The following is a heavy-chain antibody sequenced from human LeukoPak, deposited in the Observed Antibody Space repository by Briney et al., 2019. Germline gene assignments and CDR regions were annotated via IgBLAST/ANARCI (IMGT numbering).Heavy chain of an antibody. CDR2: IYYSGST. Sequence: SETLSLTCTVSGGSISSYYWSWIRQPPGKGLEWIGYIYYSGSTNYNPSLKSRVTISVDTSKNQFSLKLSSVTAADTAVYYCARDQGDCTNSVCYSFVYWGQGNPGHRLL. J-gene: IGHJ4*02. V-gene: IGHV4-59*12. D-gene: IGHD2-8*01. CDR1: GGSISSYY. CDR3: ARDQGDCTNSVCYSFVY.